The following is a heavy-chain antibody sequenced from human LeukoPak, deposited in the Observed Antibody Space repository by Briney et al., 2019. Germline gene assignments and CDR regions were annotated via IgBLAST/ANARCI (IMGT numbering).Heavy chain of an antibody. CDR2: ISGSTGST. D-gene: IGHD1-26*01. CDR1: GFTFSNYA. CDR3: AKGTVSAIAGATTLDY. V-gene: IGHV3-23*01. J-gene: IGHJ4*02. Sequence: GGSLRLSCAASGFTFSNYAMNWVRQAPGKGLEWVSLISGSTGSTYYADSVKGRFSISRDNSKNTVYLQMNSLRVEDTALYYCAKGTVSAIAGATTLDYWGQGTLVTVSS.